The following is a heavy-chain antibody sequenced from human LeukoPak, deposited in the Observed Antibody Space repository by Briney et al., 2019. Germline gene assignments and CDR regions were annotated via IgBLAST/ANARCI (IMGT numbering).Heavy chain of an antibody. Sequence: SETLSLTCTVSGGSISSSSYYWGWIRQPPGKGLEWIGSIYYSGSTYYNPSLKSRVTISVDTSKNQFSLKLSSVAAADTALYHCARGDDILTLWGKGTTVTISS. V-gene: IGHV4-39*07. CDR2: IYYSGST. J-gene: IGHJ6*04. D-gene: IGHD3-9*01. CDR3: ARGDDILTL. CDR1: GGSISSSSYY.